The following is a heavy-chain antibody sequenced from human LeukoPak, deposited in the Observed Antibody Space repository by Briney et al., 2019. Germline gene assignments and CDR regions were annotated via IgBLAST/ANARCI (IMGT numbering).Heavy chain of an antibody. V-gene: IGHV4-59*01. D-gene: IGHD1-26*01. CDR2: IYYSGST. J-gene: IGHJ4*02. CDR3: ARARDYYNYFDY. Sequence: SETLSLTCTVSGGSISSYYWSWIRQPPGKGLEWIGYIYYSGSTNYNPSLKSRVTMSVDTSKNQFSLKVRSVTAADTAVYYCARARDYYNYFDYWGQGTLVTVSS. CDR1: GGSISSYY.